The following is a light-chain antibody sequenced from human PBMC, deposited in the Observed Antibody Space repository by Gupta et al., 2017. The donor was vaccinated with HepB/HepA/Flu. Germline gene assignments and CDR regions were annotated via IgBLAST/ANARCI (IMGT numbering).Light chain of an antibody. V-gene: IGKV1-33*01. J-gene: IGKJ4*01. CDR2: DAS. CDR3: QHYHSIPLS. CDR1: EDITNY. Sequence: DIQMTQSPSSLSASVGDRVTITCQASEDITNYLNWYQQKPGKAPNLLMYDASTLKTGVPSRFSGSGSGTDFTLTINSLQPEDFATYFCQHYHSIPLSFGGGTRLEIK.